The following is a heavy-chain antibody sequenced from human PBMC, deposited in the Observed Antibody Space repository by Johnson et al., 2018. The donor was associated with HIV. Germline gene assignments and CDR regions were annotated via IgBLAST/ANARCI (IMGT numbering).Heavy chain of an antibody. J-gene: IGHJ3*02. CDR3: AREYTYGPDAFDI. D-gene: IGHD3-10*01. V-gene: IGHV3-48*03. Sequence: VQLVESGGGLVQSGRSLRLSCAASGFSFSSYEMNWVRQAPGKGLEWVSYISSRGSTIYYADSVKGRFTISRDNAKNSLYLQMNSLRAEDTAVYYCAREYTYGPDAFDIWGQGTRVTVSS. CDR1: GFSFSSYE. CDR2: ISSRGSTI.